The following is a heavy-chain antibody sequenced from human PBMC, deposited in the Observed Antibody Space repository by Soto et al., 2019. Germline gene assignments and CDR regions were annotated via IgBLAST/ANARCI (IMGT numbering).Heavy chain of an antibody. CDR1: GGSISSYY. CDR3: ARGRGFWSGSCMDV. D-gene: IGHD3-3*01. J-gene: IGHJ6*02. V-gene: IGHV4-59*01. Sequence: SETLSLTCTVSGGSISSYYWSWIRQPPGKGLEWIGYIYYSGSTNYNPSLKSRVTISVDTSKNQFSLKLSSVTAADTAVYYCARGRGFWSGSCMDVRGQGTTVTVSS. CDR2: IYYSGST.